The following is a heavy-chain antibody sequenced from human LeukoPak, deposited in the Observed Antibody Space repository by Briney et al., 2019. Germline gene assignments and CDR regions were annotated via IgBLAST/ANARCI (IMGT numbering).Heavy chain of an antibody. CDR3: ARASAFDI. CDR1: GGSISSYY. J-gene: IGHJ3*02. V-gene: IGHV4-59*01. CDR2: IYYSGST. Sequence: SETLSLTCIVSGGSISSYYWSWIRQPPGKGLEWIGYIYYSGSTNYNPSLRSRVTISVDASENQSSLKLSSVTAADTAVYYCARASAFDIWGQGTMVTVSS.